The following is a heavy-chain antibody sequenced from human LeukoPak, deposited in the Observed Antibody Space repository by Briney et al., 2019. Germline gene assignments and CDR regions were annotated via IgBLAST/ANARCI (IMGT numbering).Heavy chain of an antibody. Sequence: GRSLRLSCAASGFTFSSYGMHWVRQAPGKGLEWVAVIWYDGSNKYYADSVKGRFTISRDNSKDTLCLQMNSLRAEDTAVYYCAKDSSSSPSYYFDYWGQGTLVTVSS. D-gene: IGHD6-6*01. J-gene: IGHJ4*02. V-gene: IGHV3-33*06. CDR3: AKDSSSSPSYYFDY. CDR1: GFTFSSYG. CDR2: IWYDGSNK.